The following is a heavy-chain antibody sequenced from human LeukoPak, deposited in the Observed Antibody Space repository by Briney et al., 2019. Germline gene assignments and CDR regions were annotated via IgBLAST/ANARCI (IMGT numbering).Heavy chain of an antibody. CDR3: AKDRSGGGDYYFGMDV. V-gene: IGHV3-23*01. D-gene: IGHD6-19*01. J-gene: IGHJ6*02. Sequence: SLRLSCAASGLTFSSYAMSWVRQAPGKGLEWVSSISGSGGSTYYADSVKGRFTISRDNSQNTLYLQMNSLRAEDTAVYYCAKDRSGGGDYYFGMDVWGPGTTVTVSS. CDR1: GLTFSSYA. CDR2: ISGSGGST.